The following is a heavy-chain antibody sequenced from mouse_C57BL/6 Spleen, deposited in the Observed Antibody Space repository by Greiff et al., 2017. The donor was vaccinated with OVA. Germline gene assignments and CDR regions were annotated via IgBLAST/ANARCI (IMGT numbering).Heavy chain of an antibody. J-gene: IGHJ3*01. CDR3: ARDYGSSWFAY. Sequence: QVQLQQPGAELVRPGSSVKLSCKASGYTFTSYWMDWVKQRPGQGLEWIGNIYPSDSETHYNQKFKDKATLTVDKSSSTAYMQRSSLTSEDSAVYYCARDYGSSWFAYWGQGTLVTVSA. V-gene: IGHV1-61*01. CDR2: IYPSDSET. CDR1: GYTFTSYW. D-gene: IGHD1-1*01.